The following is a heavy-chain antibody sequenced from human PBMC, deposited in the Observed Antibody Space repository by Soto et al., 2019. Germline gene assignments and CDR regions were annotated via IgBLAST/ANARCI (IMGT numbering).Heavy chain of an antibody. CDR3: ARRADMITFGPRSHWFDP. CDR1: GGSISSNNYY. Sequence: QLQLQESGPGLVKPSETLSLTCTVSGGSISSNNYYWGWIRQPPGKGLEWIGSIFYSGNTYYNPSIKRRVTISIDTSKNQFSLKLNSVTAADTAVYYCARRADMITFGPRSHWFDPWGQGTLVTVSS. CDR2: IFYSGNT. V-gene: IGHV4-39*01. J-gene: IGHJ5*02. D-gene: IGHD3-16*01.